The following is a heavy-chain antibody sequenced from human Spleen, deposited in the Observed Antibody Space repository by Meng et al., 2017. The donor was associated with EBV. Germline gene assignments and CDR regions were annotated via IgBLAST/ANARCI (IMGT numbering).Heavy chain of an antibody. Sequence: HLHVLGPGLRNPSASLSLTCTVSGGSVRSASYYWTWIRKPPGKALECIGYIHYSGNPNYISSLKRRVTISVDMSKNQFSLRLSSVTAADTAVYYCARLFYYGSGRLKFDFWGQGTLVTVSS. D-gene: IGHD3-10*01. CDR3: ARLFYYGSGRLKFDF. J-gene: IGHJ4*02. V-gene: IGHV4-61*01. CDR1: GGSVRSASYY. CDR2: IHYSGNP.